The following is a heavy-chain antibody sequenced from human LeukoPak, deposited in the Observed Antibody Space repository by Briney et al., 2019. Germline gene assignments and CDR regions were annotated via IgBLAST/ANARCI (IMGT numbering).Heavy chain of an antibody. D-gene: IGHD2-8*02. J-gene: IGHJ4*02. Sequence: GGSLRLSCAASGFTFSSYEMNWVRQAPGKGLEWVSYISSSGSTIYYADSVKGRFTISRDNAKNSLYPQMNSLRAEDTAVYYCARYPSGGYYFDYWGQGTLATVSS. CDR1: GFTFSSYE. CDR2: ISSSGSTI. V-gene: IGHV3-48*03. CDR3: ARYPSGGYYFDY.